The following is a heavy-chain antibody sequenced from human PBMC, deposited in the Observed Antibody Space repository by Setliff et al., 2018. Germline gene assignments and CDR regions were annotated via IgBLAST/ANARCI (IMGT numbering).Heavy chain of an antibody. D-gene: IGHD6-6*01. Sequence: PGGSLRLSCVAPGFTFSNYEFNWVRQAPGKGLEWISYISNGGGAVKYADSVKGRFTISRDNAKSSLYLQMNSLRAEDTAVYYCATYKRSSSFEYWGQGSLVTVSS. V-gene: IGHV3-48*03. J-gene: IGHJ4*02. CDR3: ATYKRSSSFEY. CDR1: GFTFSNYE. CDR2: ISNGGGAV.